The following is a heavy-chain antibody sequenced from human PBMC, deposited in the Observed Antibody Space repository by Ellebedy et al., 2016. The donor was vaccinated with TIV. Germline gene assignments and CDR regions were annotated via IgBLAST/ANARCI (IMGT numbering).Heavy chain of an antibody. Sequence: MPSETLSLTCAVYGGSFSGYSWSWIRQPPGKGLEWIGEINHSRITNYNPSLKSRVTISVDTSKNQFSLKLSSVTAADTAVYYCARWVAVAATYCDYWGQGTLVTVSS. D-gene: IGHD6-19*01. J-gene: IGHJ4*02. CDR1: GGSFSGYS. CDR3: ARWVAVAATYCDY. CDR2: INHSRIT. V-gene: IGHV4-34*01.